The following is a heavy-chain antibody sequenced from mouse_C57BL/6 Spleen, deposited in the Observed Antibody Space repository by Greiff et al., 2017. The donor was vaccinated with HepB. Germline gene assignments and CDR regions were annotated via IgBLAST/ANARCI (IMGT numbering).Heavy chain of an antibody. V-gene: IGHV1-82*01. J-gene: IGHJ2*01. CDR3: ARPSYYYGSSLDY. CDR2: IYPGDGDT. CDR1: GYAFSSSW. Sequence: QVQLKQSGPELVKPGASVKISCKASGYAFSSSWMNWVKQGPGKGLEWIGRIYPGDGDTNYNGKFKGKATLTADKSSSTAYMQLSSLTSEDSAVYFCARPSYYYGSSLDYWGQGTTLTVSS. D-gene: IGHD1-1*01.